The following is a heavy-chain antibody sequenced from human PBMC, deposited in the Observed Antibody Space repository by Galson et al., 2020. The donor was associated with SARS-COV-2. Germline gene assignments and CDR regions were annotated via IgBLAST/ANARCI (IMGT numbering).Heavy chain of an antibody. CDR3: VREYCNRANCYGFEHLDL. Sequence: GESLKISCAASGITFSGYDMHWVRQATGKGLEWVSAIGVLGDTYYPGSVKGRFTISRENAKNSSYLQMNSLRVEDTAVYYCVREYCNRANCYGFEHLDLWGRGTLVTVSS. J-gene: IGHJ2*01. V-gene: IGHV3-13*01. D-gene: IGHD2-2*01. CDR1: GITFSGYD. CDR2: IGVLGDT.